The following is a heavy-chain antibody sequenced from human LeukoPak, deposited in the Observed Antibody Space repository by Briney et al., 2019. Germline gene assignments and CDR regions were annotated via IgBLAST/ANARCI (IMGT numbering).Heavy chain of an antibody. V-gene: IGHV4-38-2*01. J-gene: IGHJ4*02. CDR1: GYSISSGYY. CDR2: IYHSGYT. CDR3: ARRGDGYNPDY. Sequence: SETLSLTCAVSGYSISSGYYWGWIRQPPGKGLEWIGNIYHSGYTFYNPSLESRVTISVDTSKTQFSLKLTSVIAADTAVYYCARRGDGYNPDYWGQGTLVTVSS. D-gene: IGHD5-24*01.